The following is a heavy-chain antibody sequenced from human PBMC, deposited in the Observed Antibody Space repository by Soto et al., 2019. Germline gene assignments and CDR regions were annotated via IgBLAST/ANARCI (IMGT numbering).Heavy chain of an antibody. CDR1: GYTFTSYG. CDR3: ARDATYYYDSSGYYYFDAFDI. Sequence: QVQLVQSGAGVKKPGASVKVSCKASGYTFTSYGISWVRQAPGQGLEWMGWISAYNGNTNYAQKLQGRVTMTTDTSTSTAYMELRSLRSDDTAVYYCARDATYYYDSSGYYYFDAFDIWGQGTMVTVSS. J-gene: IGHJ3*02. CDR2: ISAYNGNT. V-gene: IGHV1-18*01. D-gene: IGHD3-22*01.